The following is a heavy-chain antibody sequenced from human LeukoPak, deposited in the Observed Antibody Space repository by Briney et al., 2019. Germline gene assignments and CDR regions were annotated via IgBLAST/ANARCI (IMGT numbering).Heavy chain of an antibody. CDR3: ARGGAMTPAY. D-gene: IGHD4-17*01. CDR2: IYTSGRT. CDR1: GGSISSGSYY. J-gene: IGHJ4*02. Sequence: SQTLSLTCTVSGGSISSGSYYWSWIRQPAGKGLEWIGRIYTSGRTNYNPSLKSRVTISVDTSKNQFSLKLSSVTAADTAVYYCARGGAMTPAYWGQGTLVTVSS. V-gene: IGHV4-61*02.